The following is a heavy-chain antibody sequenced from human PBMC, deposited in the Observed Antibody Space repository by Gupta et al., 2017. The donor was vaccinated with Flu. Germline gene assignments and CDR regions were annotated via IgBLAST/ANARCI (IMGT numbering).Heavy chain of an antibody. V-gene: IGHV1-46*01. Sequence: HLVRQAPGQGLEGMGKINPDGGSTRYAQRVQGRVTMTRDTSTNIVYMELSSLRSDDTAMYYCARTPRVGAFEYWGQGTLVAVSS. CDR3: ARTPRVGAFEY. CDR2: INPDGGST. J-gene: IGHJ4*02. D-gene: IGHD1-26*01.